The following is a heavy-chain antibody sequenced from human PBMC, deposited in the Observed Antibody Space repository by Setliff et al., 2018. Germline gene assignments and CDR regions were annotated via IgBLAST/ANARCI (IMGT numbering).Heavy chain of an antibody. CDR3: ARGRRGNYDFWSGYSNWFDP. Sequence: ASVKVSCKASGYTFTSYDINWVRQATGQGLEWMGWMNPNSSNTGYAQKFQGRVTITRNTSISTAYMELSSLRSEDTAVYYCARGRRGNYDFWSGYSNWFDPWGQGTLVTVSS. D-gene: IGHD3-3*01. CDR2: MNPNSSNT. CDR1: GYTFTSYD. J-gene: IGHJ5*02. V-gene: IGHV1-8*03.